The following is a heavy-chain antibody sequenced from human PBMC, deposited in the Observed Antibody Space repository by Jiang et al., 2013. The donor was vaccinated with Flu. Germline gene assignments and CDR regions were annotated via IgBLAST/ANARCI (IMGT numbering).Heavy chain of an antibody. J-gene: IGHJ6*02. V-gene: IGHV3-23*01. CDR2: IGGDTVTI. CDR1: GFTFSSYS. CDR3: AKTGGATIRNGVDV. D-gene: IGHD5-24*01. Sequence: VQLLESGGGLVQPGGSLRLSCAASGFTFSSYSMSWVRQAPGKGLEWVSTIGGDTVTIFYSDSAKGRFTISRDNSKNTLFLQLNSLRADDTAVYYCAKTGGATIRNGVDVWGQGTTVTVSS.